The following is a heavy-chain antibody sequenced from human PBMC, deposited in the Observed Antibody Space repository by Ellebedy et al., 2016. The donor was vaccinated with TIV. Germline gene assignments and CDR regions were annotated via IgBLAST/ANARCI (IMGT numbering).Heavy chain of an antibody. D-gene: IGHD2/OR15-2a*01. V-gene: IGHV3-23*01. Sequence: GESLKISCAGSTSTFRNYDFSWVRQAPGKGLEWVSVISAGGDTTYYADSVKGRFTISRDNSKNTLYLQMNGLRVEDTAVYYCAKDGWLQPNYFPYYGLDVWGQGTTVIVSS. CDR3: AKDGWLQPNYFPYYGLDV. CDR2: ISAGGDTT. CDR1: TSTFRNYD. J-gene: IGHJ6*02.